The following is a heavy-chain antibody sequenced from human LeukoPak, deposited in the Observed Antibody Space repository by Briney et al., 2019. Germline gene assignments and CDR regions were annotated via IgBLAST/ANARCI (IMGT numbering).Heavy chain of an antibody. D-gene: IGHD1-26*01. V-gene: IGHV3-74*01. CDR2: INTVGSSI. CDR1: GFTFDSYW. CDR3: ARTYSGSYYFNY. J-gene: IGHJ4*02. Sequence: SGGSLRLSCAASGFTFDSYWMHWVRQAPGKGLVWVSRINTVGSSITYADSVKSRFTISRGNAKNTLYLQMNSLRAEDTAVYYCARTYSGSYYFNYWGQGTLVTVSS.